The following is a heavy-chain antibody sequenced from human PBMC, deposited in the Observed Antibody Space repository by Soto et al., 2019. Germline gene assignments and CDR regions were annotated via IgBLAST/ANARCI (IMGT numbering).Heavy chain of an antibody. J-gene: IGHJ4*02. V-gene: IGHV4-34*01. D-gene: IGHD7-27*01. CDR1: GGSFSGYY. CDR3: ARGWGRIFDY. CDR2: INHSGST. Sequence: SETLSLTCAVYGGSFSGYYLSWIRQPPGKGLEWIGEINHSGSTNYNPSLKSRVTISIDTSKNQFSLKLSSVTAADTAVYYCARGWGRIFDYWGQGTLVTVSS.